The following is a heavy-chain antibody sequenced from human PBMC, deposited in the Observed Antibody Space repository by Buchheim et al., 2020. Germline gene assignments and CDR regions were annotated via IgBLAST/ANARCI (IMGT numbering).Heavy chain of an antibody. CDR2: IYPRDSDI. J-gene: IGHJ4*02. CDR3: VRGSGYCSSTRCYLFDY. Sequence: EVQLVQSGAEVKKPGESLKISCKGSGYSFTDYWIGWVRQMPGKGLEWMALIYPRDSDIRYSPSFQGQVTISADKSISSPYLQWSSLKASDTAMYYCVRGSGYCSSTRCYLFDYWGQGSL. CDR1: GYSFTDYW. D-gene: IGHD2-2*01. V-gene: IGHV5-51*01.